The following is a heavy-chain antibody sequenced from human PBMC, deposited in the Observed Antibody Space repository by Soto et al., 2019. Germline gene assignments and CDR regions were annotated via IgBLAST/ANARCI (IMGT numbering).Heavy chain of an antibody. V-gene: IGHV1-46*02. Sequence: GASVKVSCKASGYSFHTYAISWVRQAPGQGLEWMGIISPSGGSTSYAQKFQGRVTMTRDTSTSTVYMELSSLRSDDTAVYYCARDGVGAPGWFDPWGQGTLVTVSS. CDR3: ARDGVGAPGWFDP. J-gene: IGHJ5*02. D-gene: IGHD1-26*01. CDR2: ISPSGGST. CDR1: GYSFHTYA.